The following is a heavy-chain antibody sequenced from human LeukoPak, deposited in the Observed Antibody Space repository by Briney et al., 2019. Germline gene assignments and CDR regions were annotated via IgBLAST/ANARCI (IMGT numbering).Heavy chain of an antibody. J-gene: IGHJ3*02. CDR1: GFTFSSYS. D-gene: IGHD2-15*01. Sequence: PGGSLRLSCAASGFTFSSYSMNWVRQAPGKGLECVSPISSSSSYIYYADSVKGRFTISRDNAKNSLYLQMNSLRAEDSAVYYCAREADCSGGGCYRGLFTIWGKETMVTVSS. CDR2: ISSSSSYI. V-gene: IGHV3-21*01. CDR3: AREADCSGGGCYRGLFTI.